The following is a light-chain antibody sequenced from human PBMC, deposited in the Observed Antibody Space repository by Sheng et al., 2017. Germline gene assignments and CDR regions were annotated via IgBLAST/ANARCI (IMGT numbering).Light chain of an antibody. CDR1: SSNIGKNF. Sequence: QSVLTQPPSVSAAPGQSVAISCSGSSSNIGKNFSILVSAAPRNSPQSLIYENNKRPSGIPDRFSGSKSGTSATLGITGLQTGDEADYYCGTWDGRVSGPYVFGTGTKVTVL. V-gene: IGLV1-51*02. CDR2: ENN. CDR3: GTWDGRVSGPYV. J-gene: IGLJ1*01.